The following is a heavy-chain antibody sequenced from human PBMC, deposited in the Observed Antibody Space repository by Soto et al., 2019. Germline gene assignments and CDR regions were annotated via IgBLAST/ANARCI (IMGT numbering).Heavy chain of an antibody. CDR2: ISAYNGNT. Sequence: AAVKVSCKASDYTFNDYGISWVRQAPGQGLEWMGWISAYNGNTNYAQKLQDRVTMTTDTSTSTAYMEVRSLRSDDTAVYYCARGYGNYPHYYFGMDVWGQGTTVTVSS. V-gene: IGHV1-18*04. CDR1: DYTFNDYG. CDR3: ARGYGNYPHYYFGMDV. J-gene: IGHJ6*02. D-gene: IGHD4-4*01.